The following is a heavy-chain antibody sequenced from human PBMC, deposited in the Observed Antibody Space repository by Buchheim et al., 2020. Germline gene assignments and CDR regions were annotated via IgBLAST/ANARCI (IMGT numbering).Heavy chain of an antibody. CDR1: GFTFSNYG. V-gene: IGHV3-23*01. Sequence: EVLLLESGGGLIQPGGSLRLSCAASGFTFSNYGMTWVRRAPGKGLQWVSAIASGGTTYYADSVKGRLTISRDNSKNTLYLQMNNLGAEDTAVYYCVKLWYNGNYDDFWGQGTL. CDR3: VKLWYNGNYDDF. D-gene: IGHD1-26*01. CDR2: IASGGTT. J-gene: IGHJ4*02.